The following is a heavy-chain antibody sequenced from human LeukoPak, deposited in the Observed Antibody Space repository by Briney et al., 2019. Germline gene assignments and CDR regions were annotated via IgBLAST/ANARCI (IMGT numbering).Heavy chain of an antibody. Sequence: PGGSLRLSCAASGFTVSSNYMSWVRQAPGKGLEWVSVIYSGGSTYYADSVKGRFTISRDNSKNTLYLQMNSLRAEDTAVYYCARSADYCSSTSCYLGGWFDPWGQGTLVTVSS. CDR1: GFTVSSNY. V-gene: IGHV3-53*01. D-gene: IGHD2-2*01. J-gene: IGHJ5*02. CDR2: IYSGGST. CDR3: ARSADYCSSTSCYLGGWFDP.